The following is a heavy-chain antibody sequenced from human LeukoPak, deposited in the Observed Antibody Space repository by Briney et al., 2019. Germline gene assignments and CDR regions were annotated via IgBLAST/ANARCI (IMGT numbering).Heavy chain of an antibody. Sequence: GGSLRLSCAASGFTFSSYGMLWVRQAPGKGLEGVADIWYDGSNKYYADSVKGRFTISRDNSKNTLYLQMNSLRAEDTAAYYCARAPRDCSSTSCYNQDYWGQGTLVTVSS. CDR3: ARAPRDCSSTSCYNQDY. CDR1: GFTFSSYG. J-gene: IGHJ4*02. D-gene: IGHD2-2*01. V-gene: IGHV3-33*01. CDR2: IWYDGSNK.